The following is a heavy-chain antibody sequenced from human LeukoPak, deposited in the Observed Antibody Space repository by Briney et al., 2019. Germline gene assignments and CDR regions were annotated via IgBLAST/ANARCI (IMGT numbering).Heavy chain of an antibody. CDR3: ARGYPAAGYSYGFGRMYYFDY. V-gene: IGHV4-34*01. J-gene: IGHJ4*02. Sequence: SSETLSLTCAVYGGSFSGYYWSWIRQPPGKGLEWIGEINHSGSTNYNPSLKSRVTISVDTSKNQFSLKLSSVTAADTAVYYCARGYPAAGYSYGFGRMYYFDYWGQGTLVTVSS. CDR2: INHSGST. CDR1: GGSFSGYY. D-gene: IGHD5-18*01.